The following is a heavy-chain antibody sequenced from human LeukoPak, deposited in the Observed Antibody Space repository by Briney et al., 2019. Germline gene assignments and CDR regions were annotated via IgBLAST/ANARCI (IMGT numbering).Heavy chain of an antibody. D-gene: IGHD2-2*01. CDR1: GFTFSSYS. V-gene: IGHV3-21*01. CDR3: ARERVLAATLDAFDI. Sequence: GGSLRLSCAASGFTFSSYSMNWVRQAPGKGLEWVSSISSSSSYIYYADSVKGRFTISRDNAKNSLYLQMNSLRAEDTAVYYCARERVLAATLDAFDIWGQGTMVTVSS. CDR2: ISSSSSYI. J-gene: IGHJ3*02.